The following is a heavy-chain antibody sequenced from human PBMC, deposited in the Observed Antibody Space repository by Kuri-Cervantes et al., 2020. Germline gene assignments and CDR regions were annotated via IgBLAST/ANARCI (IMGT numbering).Heavy chain of an antibody. Sequence: GESLKISCAASGFTFSHYWMSWVRQSPGKGLAWVGNIKQDGSDKYYVDSVKGRFTIARDNAKNTLYVQMNSLRAEDTAVYYYARGPSGYSYVQTWGQGTLVTVSS. J-gene: IGHJ4*02. D-gene: IGHD5-18*01. CDR2: IKQDGSDK. CDR1: GFTFSHYW. V-gene: IGHV3-7*01. CDR3: ARGPSGYSYVQT.